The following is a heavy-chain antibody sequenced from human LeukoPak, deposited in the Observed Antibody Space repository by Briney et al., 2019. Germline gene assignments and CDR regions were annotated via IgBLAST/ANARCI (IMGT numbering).Heavy chain of an antibody. CDR1: GYTFTSYG. D-gene: IGHD5-18*01. V-gene: IGHV1-69*13. Sequence: SVKVSCKASGYTFTSYGISWVRQAPGQGLEWMGGIIPIFGTANYAQKFQGRVTITADESTSTAYMELSSLRSEDTAVYYCARDGRGYSYGYAPYFDYWGQGTLVTVSS. CDR2: IIPIFGTA. CDR3: ARDGRGYSYGYAPYFDY. J-gene: IGHJ4*02.